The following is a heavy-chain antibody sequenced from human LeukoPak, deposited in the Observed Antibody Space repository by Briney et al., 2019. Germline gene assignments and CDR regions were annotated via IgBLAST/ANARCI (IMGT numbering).Heavy chain of an antibody. Sequence: PGGSLRLSCAASGFTFSTYWMHWVRQAPGKGLVWVSRINSDGSSTSYADSVKGRFTISRDNAKNTVYLQMNSLRAEHTAVYYCARCRDGYNYARYFDYWGQGTLVTVSS. J-gene: IGHJ4*02. CDR2: INSDGSST. D-gene: IGHD5-24*01. CDR1: GFTFSTYW. CDR3: ARCRDGYNYARYFDY. V-gene: IGHV3-74*01.